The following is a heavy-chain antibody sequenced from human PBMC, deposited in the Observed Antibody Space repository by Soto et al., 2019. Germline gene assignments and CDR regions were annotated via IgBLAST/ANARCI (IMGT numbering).Heavy chain of an antibody. V-gene: IGHV1-18*04. J-gene: IGHJ4*02. CDR2: ISPYNGNT. CDR1: GYTFVSYG. D-gene: IGHD3-22*01. Sequence: QIQLVQSGAEVKKPGASVRVSCETSGYTFVSYGISWVRQAPGQGLEWLGWISPYNGNTNYAEKFKDRVTLTTDTSTDTAFLDLRSLTADDTAVFFFAINEYYFDSSGYYDFWCQVTLGTVSS. CDR3: AINEYYFDSSGYYDF.